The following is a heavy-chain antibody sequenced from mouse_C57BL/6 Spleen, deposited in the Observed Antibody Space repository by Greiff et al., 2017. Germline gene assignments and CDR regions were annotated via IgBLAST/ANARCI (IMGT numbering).Heavy chain of an antibody. D-gene: IGHD1-1*01. CDR1: GYTFTSYW. J-gene: IGHJ1*03. CDR2: IDPSDSYT. CDR3: ARFYEYGRYVDV. Sequence: QVQLQQPGAELVMPGASVKLSCKASGYTFTSYWMHWVKQRPGQGLEWIGEIDPSDSYTNYNQKFKGKSTLTVDKSSSTAYMQLRRLTSEDSAVYYCARFYEYGRYVDVWGTGTTVTVST. V-gene: IGHV1-69*01.